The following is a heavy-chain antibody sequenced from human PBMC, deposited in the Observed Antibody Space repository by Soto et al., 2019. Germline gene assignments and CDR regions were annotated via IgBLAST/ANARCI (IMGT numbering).Heavy chain of an antibody. CDR3: ARQPGRFLEWLKYYYYGMDV. CDR1: GGSISSGGYY. CDR2: IYYSGST. Sequence: QVQLQESGPGLVKPSQTLSLTCTVSGGSISSGGYYWSWIRQHPGKGLEWIGYIYYSGSTYYNPSLKSRVNISVDTSKNQFSLKLSSVTAADTAVYYCARQPGRFLEWLKYYYYGMDVWGQGTTVTVSS. V-gene: IGHV4-31*03. J-gene: IGHJ6*02. D-gene: IGHD3-3*01.